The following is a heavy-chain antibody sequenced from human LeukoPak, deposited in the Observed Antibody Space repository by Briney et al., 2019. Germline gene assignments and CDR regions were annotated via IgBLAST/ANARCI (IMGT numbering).Heavy chain of an antibody. Sequence: ASVIVSCKASGYTFRQYSMSWVRQAPGKGLEWMGWLSPSHTTRVYAQQFQGRVTMTADTNTNTVSMELRSLTSDDTAVYFCARDYILTLETENGDGFAIWGQGTVVSVSS. D-gene: IGHD3-9*01. CDR1: GYTFRQYS. CDR3: ARDYILTLETENGDGFAI. CDR2: LSPSHTTR. V-gene: IGHV1-18*01. J-gene: IGHJ3*02.